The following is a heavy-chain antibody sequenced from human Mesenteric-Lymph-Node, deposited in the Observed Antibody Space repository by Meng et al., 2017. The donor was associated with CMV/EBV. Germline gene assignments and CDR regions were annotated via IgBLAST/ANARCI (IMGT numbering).Heavy chain of an antibody. D-gene: IGHD5-12*01. CDR2: VNSDGSFT. CDR3: ARGWQRFIDY. J-gene: IGHJ4*02. V-gene: IGHV3-74*01. Sequence: LSLTCAASGFTFSTYWMHWVRQAPGKGLVWVSYVNSDGSFTNYADSVKGRLTISRDNAKNTLYLQMNNLGAEDTAVYYCARGWQRFIDYWGQGTLVTVSS. CDR1: GFTFSTYW.